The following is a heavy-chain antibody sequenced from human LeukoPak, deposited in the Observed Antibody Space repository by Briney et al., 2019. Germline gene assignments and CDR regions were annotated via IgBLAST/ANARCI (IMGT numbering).Heavy chain of an antibody. CDR3: AKDGLAYSGYDYVYYYYGMDV. Sequence: GGSLRLSCAASGFTFSSYAMSWVRQAPGKGLEWVSAISGSGGSTYYAASVKGRFTISRDNSKHTLYLQMNSLRAEDTAVYYCAKDGLAYSGYDYVYYYYGMDVWGQGTTVTVSS. V-gene: IGHV3-23*01. D-gene: IGHD5-12*01. CDR2: ISGSGGST. J-gene: IGHJ6*02. CDR1: GFTFSSYA.